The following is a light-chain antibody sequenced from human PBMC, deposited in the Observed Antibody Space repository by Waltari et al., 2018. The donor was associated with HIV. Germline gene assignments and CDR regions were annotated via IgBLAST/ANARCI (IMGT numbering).Light chain of an antibody. CDR2: GAL. Sequence: DIQMTQSPSSLSASVGVRVSISCRSSQNINSYLNWYQQKPGRAPQLLVYGALNLYTWAPRRFSGSGSGTDFTLTITSLQPEDFATYFCQQSYSLPVTFGGGTKVEV. J-gene: IGKJ4*01. CDR3: QQSYSLPVT. V-gene: IGKV1-39*01. CDR1: QNINSY.